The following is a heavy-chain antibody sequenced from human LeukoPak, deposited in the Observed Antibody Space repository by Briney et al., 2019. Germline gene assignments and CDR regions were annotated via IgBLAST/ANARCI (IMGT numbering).Heavy chain of an antibody. V-gene: IGHV4-59*01. CDR3: ARTTGNYGYYFDY. J-gene: IGHJ4*02. Sequence: SETLSLTCTVSSGSINFYYWSWIRQTPGKGLEWIGYIYYRGSTNYNPSLKSRVTISVDTPKNQFSLNLSSVTAADTAIYYCARTTGNYGYYFDYWGRGAQVTVSS. D-gene: IGHD1-7*01. CDR2: IYYRGST. CDR1: SGSINFYY.